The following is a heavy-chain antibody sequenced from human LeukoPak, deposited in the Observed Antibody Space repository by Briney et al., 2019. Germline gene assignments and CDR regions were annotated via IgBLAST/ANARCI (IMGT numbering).Heavy chain of an antibody. Sequence: GSSVKVSCKASGGTFSSYAISWVRQAPGQGLEWMGRIIPILGIANYAQKFQGRVTITADKSTSTAYMELSSLRSEDTAVYYCAREYVARQQLVHKEGNYFDYWAREPWSPSPQ. V-gene: IGHV1-69*04. CDR3: AREYVARQQLVHKEGNYFDY. CDR2: IIPILGIA. D-gene: IGHD6-13*01. J-gene: IGHJ4*02. CDR1: GGTFSSYA.